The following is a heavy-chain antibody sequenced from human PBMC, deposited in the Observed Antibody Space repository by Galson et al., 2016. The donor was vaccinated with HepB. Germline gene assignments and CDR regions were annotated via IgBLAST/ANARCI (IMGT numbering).Heavy chain of an antibody. CDR2: ITGGGGGT. D-gene: IGHD6-19*01. CDR3: AKDSGSGWYGDYLDY. Sequence: SLRLSCAASGFTFSSYAMNWVRQAPGKGLEWVSSITGGGGGTYYANSVKGRFTVSRDNSKNTLHLQMNSLSVEDTAVYYCAKDSGSGWYGDYLDYWGQGTLVTVAS. J-gene: IGHJ4*02. CDR1: GFTFSSYA. V-gene: IGHV3-23*01.